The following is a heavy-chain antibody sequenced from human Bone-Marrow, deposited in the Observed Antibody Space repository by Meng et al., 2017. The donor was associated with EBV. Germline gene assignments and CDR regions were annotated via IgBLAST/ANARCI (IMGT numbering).Heavy chain of an antibody. Sequence: QGQRVQVGTEMKKPGAPVKVSCKASGYTFTRYGISWVRQAPGQGLEWMGWISADNGNTHYAQKLQGRVTMTTDTSTSTAYMELRSLRSDDTAVYYCARERWGITMIVEPFDYWGQGTLVTVSS. J-gene: IGHJ4*02. CDR1: GYTFTRYG. D-gene: IGHD3-22*01. CDR2: ISADNGNT. V-gene: IGHV1-18*01. CDR3: ARERWGITMIVEPFDY.